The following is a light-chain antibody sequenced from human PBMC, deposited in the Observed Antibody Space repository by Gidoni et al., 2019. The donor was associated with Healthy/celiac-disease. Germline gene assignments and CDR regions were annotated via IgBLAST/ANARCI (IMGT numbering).Light chain of an antibody. CDR3: QQYNNWPPGAT. V-gene: IGKV3-15*01. CDR2: GAS. CDR1: QSVSSY. J-gene: IGKJ1*01. Sequence: EIVMTQSPATLSVSPGERATLSCRASQSVSSYLAWYQQKPGQAPRLLIYGASTRATGIPARFSGSGSGTEFTLTISSLQSEDFAVYYCQQYNNWPPGATFGQGTKVEIK.